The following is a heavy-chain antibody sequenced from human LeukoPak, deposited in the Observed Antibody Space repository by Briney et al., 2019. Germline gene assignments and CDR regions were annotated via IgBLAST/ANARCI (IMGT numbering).Heavy chain of an antibody. CDR1: GFTFSSYA. D-gene: IGHD2-21*02. CDR2: ISSNGGST. CDR3: ARSSAYCGGDCYTPPQH. V-gene: IGHV3-64*01. J-gene: IGHJ1*01. Sequence: GGSLRLSCAASGFTFSSYAMHWVRQAPGKGLEYVSVISSNGGSTYYANSVKGRFTISRDNSKNTLYLQMNSLRAEDTAVYYCARSSAYCGGDCYTPPQHWGQGTLVTVSS.